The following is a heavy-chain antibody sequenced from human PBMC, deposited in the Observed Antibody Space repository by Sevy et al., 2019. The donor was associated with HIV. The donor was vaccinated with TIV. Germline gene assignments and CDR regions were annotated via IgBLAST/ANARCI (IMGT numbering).Heavy chain of an antibody. V-gene: IGHV1-69*13. CDR2: IIPIFGTA. J-gene: IGHJ4*02. CDR3: ARVKDGYNSFDY. D-gene: IGHD5-12*01. CDR1: GGTFSSYA. Sequence: ASVKVSCKASGGTFSSYAISWVRQAPGQGLEWMGGIIPIFGTANYAQKFQGRVTITADESTSTAYMELSSLRSEDTAVYYCARVKDGYNSFDYWGQGTMVTVSS.